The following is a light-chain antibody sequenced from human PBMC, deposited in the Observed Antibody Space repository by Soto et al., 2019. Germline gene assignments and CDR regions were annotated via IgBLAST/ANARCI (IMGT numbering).Light chain of an antibody. V-gene: IGKV3-15*01. CDR2: GAS. J-gene: IGKJ1*01. CDR3: QQYNKWPQT. Sequence: EIVMTQPPATLSVSPGERATLSCRASQSVSSNLAWYQQKPGQAPRLLIYGASTRATGIPARFSGSGSGTEFTLTISSLQSEDFAVYYCQQYNKWPQTFGQGTKVDIK. CDR1: QSVSSN.